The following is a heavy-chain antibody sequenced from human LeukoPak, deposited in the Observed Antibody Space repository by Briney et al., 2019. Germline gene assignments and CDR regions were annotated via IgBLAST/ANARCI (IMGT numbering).Heavy chain of an antibody. CDR3: VNGWDSDVYYYYGMDV. Sequence: HPGGSLRLSCSASGFTFSSYAMHWVRQAPGKGLEYVSAISSNGGSTYHADSVKGRFTISRDNSKNTLYLQMSSLRAEDTAVYYCVNGWDSDVYYYYGMDVWGQGTTVTVSS. CDR2: ISSNGGST. D-gene: IGHD1-26*01. CDR1: GFTFSSYA. J-gene: IGHJ6*02. V-gene: IGHV3-64D*06.